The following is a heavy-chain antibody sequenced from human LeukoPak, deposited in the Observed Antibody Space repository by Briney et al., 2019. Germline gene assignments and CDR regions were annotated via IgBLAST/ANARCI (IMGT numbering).Heavy chain of an antibody. D-gene: IGHD3-10*01. V-gene: IGHV3-7*01. CDR3: ARSLWPEDY. CDR1: GFTFSTYW. J-gene: IGHJ4*02. CDR2: INQDGSVK. Sequence: PGGSLRLSRAASGFTFSTYWMSWVRQAPGKGLEWVANINQDGSVKNYMDSVKGRFTISRDNAQTSVYLQMNSLRAEDTAVYYCARSLWPEDYWGQGTLVTVSS.